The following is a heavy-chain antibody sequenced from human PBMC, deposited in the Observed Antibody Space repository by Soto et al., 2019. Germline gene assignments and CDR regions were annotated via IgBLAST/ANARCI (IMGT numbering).Heavy chain of an antibody. J-gene: IGHJ3*02. CDR2: IYPGDSDT. V-gene: IGHV5-51*01. CDR3: AKVDYYDSSGPPDDAFDI. D-gene: IGHD3-22*01. Sequence: PGESLKISCKASGYSFTSYWIGWVRQMPGKGLEWMGIIYPGDSDTRYSPSFQGQVTISADKSISTAYLQWSSLKASDTAMYYCAKVDYYDSSGPPDDAFDIWGQGTMVTVSS. CDR1: GYSFTSYW.